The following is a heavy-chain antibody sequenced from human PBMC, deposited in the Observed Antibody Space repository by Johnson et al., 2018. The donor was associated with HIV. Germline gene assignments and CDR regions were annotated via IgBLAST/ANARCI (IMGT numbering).Heavy chain of an antibody. CDR1: GFIFSSYG. CDR3: AKDRRQSSWELLDDAFDI. V-gene: IGHV3-30*02. CDR2: IRYAGSNK. D-gene: IGHD1-26*01. J-gene: IGHJ3*02. Sequence: VQLVESGGGVVQPGGSLRLSCEASGFIFSSYGMHWVRQAPGKGLEWVAFIRYAGSNKYYTESVKGRFTISRDNSKNTLYLQMNSLRAEDTAVYYCAKDRRQSSWELLDDAFDIWGQGTMVTVSS.